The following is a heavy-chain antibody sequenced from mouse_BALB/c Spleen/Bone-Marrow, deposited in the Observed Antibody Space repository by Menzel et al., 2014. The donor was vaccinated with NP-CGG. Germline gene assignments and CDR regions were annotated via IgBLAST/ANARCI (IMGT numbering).Heavy chain of an antibody. J-gene: IGHJ2*01. Sequence: EVKLMESGPSLVKPSQTLSLTCSITGDSITSGYWNWIRKFPGNKLEYMGYVSYSGSTYYSPSLKSRISITRDTSKNQYYLQLNSVTTEDTATHYCATYDGFYFDYWGQGTTLTVSS. CDR2: VSYSGST. CDR3: ATYDGFYFDY. V-gene: IGHV3-8*02. CDR1: GDSITSGY. D-gene: IGHD2-3*01.